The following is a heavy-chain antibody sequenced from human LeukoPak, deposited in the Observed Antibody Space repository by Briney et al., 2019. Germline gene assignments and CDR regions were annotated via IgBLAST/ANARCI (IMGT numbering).Heavy chain of an antibody. V-gene: IGHV4-34*01. D-gene: IGHD3-22*01. CDR2: INHSGST. CDR3: ARDQDYDSSGIDY. J-gene: IGHJ4*02. CDR1: GGSFSGYY. Sequence: SETLSLTCAVYGGSFSGYYWSWIRQPPGKGLEWIGEINHSGSTNYNPSLKSRVTISVDTSKNQFSLKLSSVTAADTAVYYCARDQDYDSSGIDYWGQGTLVTVSS.